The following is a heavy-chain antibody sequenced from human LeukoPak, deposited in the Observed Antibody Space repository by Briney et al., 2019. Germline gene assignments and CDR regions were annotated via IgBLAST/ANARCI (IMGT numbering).Heavy chain of an antibody. Sequence: SVKVSCKASGGTFSSYAISWVRQAPGQGLEWMGGIIPIFGTANYAQKFQGRVTITADESTSTAYMELSSLRSEDTAVYYCARDRGVYGYFRPNYYYYMDVWGKGTTVTVSS. CDR2: IIPIFGTA. CDR1: GGTFSSYA. V-gene: IGHV1-69*13. CDR3: ARDRGVYGYFRPNYYYYMDV. J-gene: IGHJ6*03. D-gene: IGHD5-18*01.